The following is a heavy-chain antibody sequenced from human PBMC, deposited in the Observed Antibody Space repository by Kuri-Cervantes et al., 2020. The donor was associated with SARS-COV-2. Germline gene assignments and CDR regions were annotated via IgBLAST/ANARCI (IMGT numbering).Heavy chain of an antibody. CDR2: IIPSFGTA. Sequence: SAMVSCKASGGTFSSYAISWVRQDPGQGLEWMGGIIPSFGTANYAQKFQGRLTITADESTSTAYLRLSSLRSEDTAVYYCARAGPAAMGYYYYGMEVWGQGTTVTVSS. J-gene: IGHJ6*02. CDR1: GGTFSSYA. V-gene: IGHV1-69*13. CDR3: ARAGPAAMGYYYYGMEV. D-gene: IGHD2-2*01.